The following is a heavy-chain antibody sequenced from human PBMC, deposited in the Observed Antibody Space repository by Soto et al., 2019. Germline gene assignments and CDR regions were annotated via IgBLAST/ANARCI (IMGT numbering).Heavy chain of an antibody. Sequence: EVQLVESGGGLIQPGGSLRLSCAASGFTVSSNYMTWVRQAPGKGLEWVSVIYSGGSTYYVDSVKGQFTISRDNSKNSLYLQMNSLRAEDTALYYCARDSRNRNFFDYWGQGTLVTVSS. V-gene: IGHV3-53*01. D-gene: IGHD2-2*01. J-gene: IGHJ4*02. CDR2: IYSGGST. CDR1: GFTVSSNY. CDR3: ARDSRNRNFFDY.